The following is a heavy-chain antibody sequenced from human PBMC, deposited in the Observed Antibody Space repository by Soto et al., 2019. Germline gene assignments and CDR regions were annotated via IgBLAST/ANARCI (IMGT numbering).Heavy chain of an antibody. J-gene: IGHJ4*02. CDR1: GESLSTYF. CDR2: VNYSGGRT. V-gene: IGHV4-34*01. CDR3: GSGRGYTWTF. D-gene: IGHD5-12*01. Sequence: QVQLQQWGAGLLKPSETLSLTCAAYGESLSTYFWTWIRQPPGKGLEWIGEVNYSGGRTIYNPSLKSRITIPMDPSKDLFSLKLSSVTAEDMAIYYCGSGRGYTWTFGGQGTLVTVSS.